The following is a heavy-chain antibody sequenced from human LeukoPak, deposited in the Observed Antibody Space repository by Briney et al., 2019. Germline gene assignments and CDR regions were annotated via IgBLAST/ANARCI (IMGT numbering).Heavy chain of an antibody. CDR1: GYSISSGYY. J-gene: IGHJ5*02. V-gene: IGHV4-38-2*02. D-gene: IGHD5-18*01. CDR2: IYHSGST. Sequence: SETLSLTCTVSGYSISSGYYWGWIRQPPGKGLEWIGSIYHSGSTYYNPSLKSRVTISVDTSKNQFSLKLSSVTAADTAVYYCARDHVDTAMGFWFDPWGQGTLVTVSS. CDR3: ARDHVDTAMGFWFDP.